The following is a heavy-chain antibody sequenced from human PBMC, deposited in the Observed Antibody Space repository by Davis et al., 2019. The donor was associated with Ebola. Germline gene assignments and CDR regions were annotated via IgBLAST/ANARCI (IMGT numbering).Heavy chain of an antibody. Sequence: PSETLSLTCAISGDSVSSNSAAWHRIRQSPSRGLEWLGRTYYRSKWYNDYAISVKSRITINPDTSKNQFSLQLNSVTPEDTAVYYCARGSHNSGWYWGQGTLVTVSS. CDR3: ARGSHNSGWY. D-gene: IGHD6-19*01. J-gene: IGHJ4*02. CDR1: GDSVSSNSAA. CDR2: TYYRSKWYN. V-gene: IGHV6-1*01.